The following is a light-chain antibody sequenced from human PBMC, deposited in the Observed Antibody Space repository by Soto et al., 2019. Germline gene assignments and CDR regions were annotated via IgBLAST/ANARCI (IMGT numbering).Light chain of an antibody. CDR2: WAS. CDR3: QQYYSTPLT. Sequence: DIVMTQSPDSLAVSLGERATINCKSSQSVLYSSNNKNYLAWYQQKPGQPPKLLIYWASTRESGVPDRFSGSGSGTDFNLTISSLQAEDVSVYYCQQYYSTPLTFGGGTTVDIK. J-gene: IGKJ4*01. V-gene: IGKV4-1*01. CDR1: QSVLYSSNNKNY.